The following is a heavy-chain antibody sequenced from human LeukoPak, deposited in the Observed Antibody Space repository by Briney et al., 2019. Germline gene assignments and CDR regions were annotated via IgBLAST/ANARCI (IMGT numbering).Heavy chain of an antibody. D-gene: IGHD6-13*01. CDR1: GFTFSGAT. CDR3: TRRSGSWNDAFDI. J-gene: IGHJ3*02. Sequence: GGSLRLSCAAPGFTFSGATMHSVRQAPGKRLEWVGRIGSEANSYATTYAASVKGRFTISRDASKITAYLQMNSLKTEDTAIYYCTRRSGSWNDAFDIWGQGTMVTVSS. V-gene: IGHV3-73*01. CDR2: IGSEANSYAT.